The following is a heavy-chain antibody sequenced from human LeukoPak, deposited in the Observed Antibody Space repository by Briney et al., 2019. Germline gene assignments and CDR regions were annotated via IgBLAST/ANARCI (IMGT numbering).Heavy chain of an antibody. CDR3: ARDYFDNKEYHCHDD. J-gene: IGHJ4*02. Sequence: GGSLRLSCAVSGFTLSYHYMEWVRQAPGEGLEWVGRARNKANSYNTEYAASVKGRFTISRDHSKNSLYLQMNSLKIEDTAVYYCARDYFDNKEYHCHDDSGQRTLVTVSS. CDR2: ARNKANSYNT. CDR1: GFTLSYHY. V-gene: IGHV3-72*01. D-gene: IGHD3-22*01.